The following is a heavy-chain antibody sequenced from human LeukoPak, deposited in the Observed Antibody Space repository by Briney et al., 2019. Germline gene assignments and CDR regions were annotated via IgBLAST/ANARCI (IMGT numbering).Heavy chain of an antibody. CDR3: ARGNYYYDSSGQRGYWFDP. V-gene: IGHV4-30-4*08. D-gene: IGHD3-22*01. Sequence: PSQTLSLTCTVSGGPISSGDYYWSWIRQPPGKGLEWIGYIYYSGSTYYNPSLKSRVTISVDTSKNQFSLKLSSVTAADTAVYYCARGNYYYDSSGQRGYWFDPWGQGTLVTVSS. CDR1: GGPISSGDYY. CDR2: IYYSGST. J-gene: IGHJ5*02.